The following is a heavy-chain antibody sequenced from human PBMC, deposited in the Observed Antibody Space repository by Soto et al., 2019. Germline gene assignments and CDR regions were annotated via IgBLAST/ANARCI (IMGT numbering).Heavy chain of an antibody. J-gene: IGHJ6*02. V-gene: IGHV1-69*06. CDR2: IIPMFGSP. CDR1: GGTLSTNA. D-gene: IGHD6-19*01. CDR3: ARGGFVAGLYNAMDA. Sequence: QVQLVQSGAEVKKAGSSVKVSCKASGGTLSTNAISWVRQAPGQGLEWMGAIIPMFGSPKYAQKFLGRVTITAENPTSTIYMEMISLTSADTAVYYCARGGFVAGLYNAMDAWGQGTTVAVSS.